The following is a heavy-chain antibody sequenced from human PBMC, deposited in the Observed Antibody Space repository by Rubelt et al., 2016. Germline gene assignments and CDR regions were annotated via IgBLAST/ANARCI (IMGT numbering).Heavy chain of an antibody. CDR3: AREVSSGSYFDY. CDR2: INQSGTT. J-gene: IGHJ4*02. Sequence: PGGSLRLSCAASGFTFRDHHMDWVRQAPGKGLEWIGEINQSGTTNYNPSLTSRVTISVDASKNQFSLKVRSVTAADTAVYYCAREVSSGSYFDYWGQGALVTASS. CDR1: GFTFRDHH. V-gene: IGHV4-34*01. D-gene: IGHD3-22*01.